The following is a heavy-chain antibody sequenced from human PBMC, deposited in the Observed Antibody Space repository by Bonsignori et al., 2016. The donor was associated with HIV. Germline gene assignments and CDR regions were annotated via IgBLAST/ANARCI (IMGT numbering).Heavy chain of an antibody. V-gene: IGHV1-2*02. D-gene: IGHD2-8*01. Sequence: ASVKVSCKASGYTFTGYYIQWVRQAPGQGPEWMGWIDPNSGGTLFAEKFRGRVAMTRDTSISTVYMELTRLTLDDTAVYYCARDLFQSGVDYFDYWGQGTLVTVSS. CDR3: ARDLFQSGVDYFDY. CDR2: IDPNSGGT. CDR1: GYTFTGYY. J-gene: IGHJ4*02.